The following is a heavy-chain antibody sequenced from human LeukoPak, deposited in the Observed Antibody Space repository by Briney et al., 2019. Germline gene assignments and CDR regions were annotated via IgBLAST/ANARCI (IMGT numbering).Heavy chain of an antibody. V-gene: IGHV3-74*01. CDR1: GFTFSSYW. CDR3: AGDLISGSGSLGY. CDR2: INTNGSPT. Sequence: GGSLGLSCAASGFTFSSYWMHWVRQAPGKGLVWVSRINTNGSPTQYADSVKGRFTISRDNAKNTLYLQMNSLRAEDTAVYYCAGDLISGSGSLGYWGQGTLVTVSS. D-gene: IGHD3-10*01. J-gene: IGHJ4*02.